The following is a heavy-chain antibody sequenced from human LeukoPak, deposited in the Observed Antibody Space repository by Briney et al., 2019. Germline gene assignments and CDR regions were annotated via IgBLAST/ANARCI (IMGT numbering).Heavy chain of an antibody. CDR1: GYTFTGYY. J-gene: IGHJ4*02. CDR3: ARDPQDIVVVPAAMGNDY. V-gene: IGHV1-2*06. D-gene: IGHD2-2*01. CDR2: INPNSGGT. Sequence: ASVKVSCKASGYTFTGYYMHWVRQAPGQGLEWMGRINPNSGGTNYAHKFQGRVTMTRDTSISTAYMELSRLRSDDTAVYYCARDPQDIVVVPAAMGNDYWGQGTLVTVSS.